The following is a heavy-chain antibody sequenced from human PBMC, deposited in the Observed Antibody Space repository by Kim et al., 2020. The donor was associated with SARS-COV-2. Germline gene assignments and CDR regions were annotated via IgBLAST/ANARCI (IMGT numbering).Heavy chain of an antibody. V-gene: IGHV3-9*01. J-gene: IGHJ4*02. D-gene: IGHD6-13*01. CDR1: GFTFDDYA. Sequence: GGSLRLSCAASGFTFDDYAMHWVRQAPGKGLEWVSGISWNSGSIGYADSVKGRFTISRDNAKNSLYLQMNSLRAEDTALYYCAKDWGIAAAGTGLDYWGQGTLVTVSS. CDR3: AKDWGIAAAGTGLDY. CDR2: ISWNSGSI.